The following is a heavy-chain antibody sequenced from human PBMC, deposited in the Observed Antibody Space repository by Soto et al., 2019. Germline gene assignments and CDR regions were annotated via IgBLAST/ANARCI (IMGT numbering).Heavy chain of an antibody. J-gene: IGHJ4*02. Sequence: EVQLVESGGGLVQPGGSLRLSCAASGFTFSSYAMHWVRQAPGKGLEYVSAISSNGGSTYYANSVKGRFTISRDNSKNTLSLQMGSLRAEDMAAYSCARGPGYYFAYWGQGTLVTVSS. CDR2: ISSNGGST. CDR1: GFTFSSYA. CDR3: ARGPGYYFAY. V-gene: IGHV3-64*01.